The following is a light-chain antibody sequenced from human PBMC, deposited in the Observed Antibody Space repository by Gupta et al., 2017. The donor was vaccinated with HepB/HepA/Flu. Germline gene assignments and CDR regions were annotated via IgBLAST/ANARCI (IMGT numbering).Light chain of an antibody. Sequence: DIQLTQSPSSLSAPVGDRVTITCRSSQRISTYLNWYQQKPGKAPKHLIYTASTLQSGVPSRFSGSGSGTDFTLTITNLQPEDLATYFCQQTYNTPFTFGPGAKVNIK. CDR1: QRISTY. V-gene: IGKV1-39*01. J-gene: IGKJ3*01. CDR3: QQTYNTPFT. CDR2: TAS.